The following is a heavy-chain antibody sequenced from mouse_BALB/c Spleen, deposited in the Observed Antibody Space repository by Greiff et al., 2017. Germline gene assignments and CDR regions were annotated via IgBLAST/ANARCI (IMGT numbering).Heavy chain of an antibody. Sequence: QVQLQQSGAELARPGASVKMSCKASGYTFTSYTMHWVKQRPGQGLEWIGYINPSSGYTNYNQKFKDKATLTADKSSSTAYMQLSSLTSEDSAVYYCARSDYYGSSYRYFDVWGAGTTVTVSS. CDR2: INPSSGYT. J-gene: IGHJ1*01. D-gene: IGHD1-1*01. V-gene: IGHV1-4*01. CDR1: GYTFTSYT. CDR3: ARSDYYGSSYRYFDV.